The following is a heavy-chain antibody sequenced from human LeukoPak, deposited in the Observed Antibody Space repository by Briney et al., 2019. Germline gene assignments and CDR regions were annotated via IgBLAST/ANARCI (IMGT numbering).Heavy chain of an antibody. CDR1: GFTFDDYG. CDR2: ISWNSGSI. J-gene: IGHJ4*02. V-gene: IGHV3-9*01. D-gene: IGHD3-16*01. CDR3: AKAPRGNDDYFDY. Sequence: GGSLRLSCAASGFTFDDYGMHWVRQAPGKGLEWVSGISWNSGSIGYADSVEGRFTISRDNAKNSLFLQMNSLRAEDTALYYCAKAPRGNDDYFDYWGQGTLVTVSS.